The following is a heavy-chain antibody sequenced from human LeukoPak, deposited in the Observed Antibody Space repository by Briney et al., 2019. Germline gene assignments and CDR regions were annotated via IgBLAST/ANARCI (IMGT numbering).Heavy chain of an antibody. Sequence: PSETLSLTCTVSGGSISSYYWSWIRQSPGKGLEWIGQIYYSGSTNYNPSLKSRVTISVDTSKNQFSLKLSSVTAADTAVYYCAGLPSAAMPHYYYGLDVWGQGTTVSVSS. V-gene: IGHV4-59*01. D-gene: IGHD2-2*01. CDR1: GGSISSYY. CDR2: IYYSGST. J-gene: IGHJ6*02. CDR3: AGLPSAAMPHYYYGLDV.